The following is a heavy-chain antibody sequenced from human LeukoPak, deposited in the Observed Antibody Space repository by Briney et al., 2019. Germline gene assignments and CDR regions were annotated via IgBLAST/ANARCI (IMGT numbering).Heavy chain of an antibody. D-gene: IGHD4-17*01. Sequence: GGSLRLSRAASGFTFSDYYMSWIRQAPGKGLEWVSYISSSGSTIYYADSVKGRFTISRDNAKNSLYLQVNSLRAEDTAVYYCARGDYGDYAWYFDLWGRGTLVTVSS. CDR3: ARGDYGDYAWYFDL. J-gene: IGHJ2*01. CDR2: ISSSGSTI. V-gene: IGHV3-11*01. CDR1: GFTFSDYY.